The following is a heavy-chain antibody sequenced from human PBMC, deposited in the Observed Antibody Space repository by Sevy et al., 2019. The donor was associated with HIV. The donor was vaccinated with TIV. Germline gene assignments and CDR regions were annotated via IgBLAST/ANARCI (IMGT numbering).Heavy chain of an antibody. Sequence: ASVKVSCKVSGKSLTAFSMHWVRQAPGKGLEWMGSFDPEDGETIYAQKLQGRLTMTEDTSTDTAYMELRRLRSEDTAVYYCVTTKDYYETSGSPFDYWGQGTLVTVSS. D-gene: IGHD3-22*01. V-gene: IGHV1-24*01. J-gene: IGHJ4*02. CDR3: VTTKDYYETSGSPFDY. CDR1: GKSLTAFS. CDR2: FDPEDGET.